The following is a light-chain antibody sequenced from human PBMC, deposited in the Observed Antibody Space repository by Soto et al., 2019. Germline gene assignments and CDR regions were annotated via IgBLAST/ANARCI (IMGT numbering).Light chain of an antibody. Sequence: DIQMTQSPSTLSASVGDRVTITCRASQSIDTALAWYQQKPGKAPNLLIYRASNLESGVPSRFSGSGSGTEFTLDISSLQPDDFATYYCQQYGIFLTFGQGTKLEIK. J-gene: IGKJ2*01. CDR2: RAS. CDR1: QSIDTA. CDR3: QQYGIFLT. V-gene: IGKV1-5*03.